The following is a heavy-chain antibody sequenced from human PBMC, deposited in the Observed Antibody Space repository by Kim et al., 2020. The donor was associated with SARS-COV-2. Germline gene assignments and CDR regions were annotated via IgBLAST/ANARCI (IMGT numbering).Heavy chain of an antibody. J-gene: IGHJ4*02. D-gene: IGHD1-26*01. CDR1: GYSFTSYW. CDR3: ARQWELGGGVDYFDY. V-gene: IGHV5-51*01. CDR2: IYPGDSDT. Sequence: GESLKISCKGSGYSFTSYWIGWVRQMPGKGLEWMGIIYPGDSDTRYSPSFQGQVTISADKSISTAYLQWSSLKASDTAMYYCARQWELGGGVDYFDYWGQGTLVTVSS.